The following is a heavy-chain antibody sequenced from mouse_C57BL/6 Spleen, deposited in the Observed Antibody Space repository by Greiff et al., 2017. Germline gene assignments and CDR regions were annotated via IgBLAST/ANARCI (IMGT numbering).Heavy chain of an antibody. Sequence: VQLVESGAELVRPGASVTLSCKASGYTFTDYEMHWVKQTPVHGLEWIGAIDPETGGTAYNQKFKGKAILTADKSSSTAYMELRSLTSEDSAVYYCTRHYRFAYWGQGTLVTVSA. V-gene: IGHV1-15*01. CDR2: IDPETGGT. CDR3: TRHYRFAY. J-gene: IGHJ3*01. D-gene: IGHD2-12*01. CDR1: GYTFTDYE.